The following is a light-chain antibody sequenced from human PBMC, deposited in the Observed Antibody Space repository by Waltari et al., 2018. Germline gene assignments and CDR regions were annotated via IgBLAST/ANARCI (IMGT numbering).Light chain of an antibody. V-gene: IGLV2-14*03. CDR2: DVN. CDR3: SSCAGNSAPYV. Sequence: PGKAPKLMVYDVNKRPSGVSNRFSGPKSGNTASLTISGLQAEDEADYHCSSCAGNSAPYVFGTGTKVTVL. J-gene: IGLJ1*01.